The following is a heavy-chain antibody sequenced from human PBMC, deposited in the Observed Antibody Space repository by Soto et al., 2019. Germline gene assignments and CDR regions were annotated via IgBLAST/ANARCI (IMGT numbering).Heavy chain of an antibody. Sequence: EVQLLESGGGLVQPGGSLRLSCAASGFTFSSYGMSWVRQAPGKGLGWVSGISGSGGSTYYADSVKGRFTISRDNPKNTLYLQMNSLRAEDTAVYYCAKEGRYSSSRGYFDYWGQGTLVTVSS. CDR2: ISGSGGST. CDR1: GFTFSSYG. D-gene: IGHD6-13*01. CDR3: AKEGRYSSSRGYFDY. J-gene: IGHJ4*02. V-gene: IGHV3-23*01.